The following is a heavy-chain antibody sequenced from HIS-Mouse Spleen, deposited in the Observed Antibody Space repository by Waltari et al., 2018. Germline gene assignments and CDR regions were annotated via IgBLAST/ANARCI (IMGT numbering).Heavy chain of an antibody. CDR2: IYYSGST. Sequence: QLQLQESGPGLVKPSETLSLTSPVSGGSISSSSYYSGWIRQPPGKGLEWIGSIYYSGSTYYNPSLKSRVTISVDTSKNQFSLKLSSVTAADTAVYYCAREIPYSSSWYDWYFDLWGRGTLVTVSS. D-gene: IGHD6-13*01. V-gene: IGHV4-39*07. CDR1: GGSISSSSYY. CDR3: AREIPYSSSWYDWYFDL. J-gene: IGHJ2*01.